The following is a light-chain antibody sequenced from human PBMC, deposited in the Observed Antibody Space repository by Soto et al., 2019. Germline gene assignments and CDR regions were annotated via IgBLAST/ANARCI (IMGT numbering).Light chain of an antibody. J-gene: IGKJ4*01. Sequence: DIVMTQSPDSLAVSLGERATINCKSSQSVLYSSNNKNYLAWYQQKPGQPPKLLIYWASTRVSGVPDRFSGSGSGTDFTLTISSLQAEDVAVYYCQQYSETPRTFGGGTKVQIK. V-gene: IGKV4-1*01. CDR1: QSVLYSSNNKNY. CDR2: WAS. CDR3: QQYSETPRT.